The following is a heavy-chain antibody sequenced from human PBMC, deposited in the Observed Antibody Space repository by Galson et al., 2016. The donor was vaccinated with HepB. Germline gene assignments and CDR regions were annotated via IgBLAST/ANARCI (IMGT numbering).Heavy chain of an antibody. CDR2: ISGST. Sequence: SLRLSCAASGFTFSNYAMNWVRQAPGKGLEWVSVISGSTYYADSVRGRFTISRDNSKNTLYLQMNSLRVGDTAVYYCAKESGYSDRYPYYYGMDVWGQGTTVTVAS. V-gene: IGHV3-23*01. CDR1: GFTFSNYA. D-gene: IGHD2-21*02. CDR3: AKESGYSDRYPYYYGMDV. J-gene: IGHJ6*02.